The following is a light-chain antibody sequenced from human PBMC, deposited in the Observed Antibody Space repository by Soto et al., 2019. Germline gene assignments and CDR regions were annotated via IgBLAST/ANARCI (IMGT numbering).Light chain of an antibody. Sequence: DIHMDQSPSALSASVGDRGTITCRASQDVSHWLAWYQQKPGQAPKLVIYKASSLESVVPSRFSGRGSGTEFTLTIRDLQPDDFAAYSCQHYDSYPYTFGQGTSLEIK. CDR3: QHYDSYPYT. CDR2: KAS. V-gene: IGKV1-5*03. J-gene: IGKJ2*01. CDR1: QDVSHW.